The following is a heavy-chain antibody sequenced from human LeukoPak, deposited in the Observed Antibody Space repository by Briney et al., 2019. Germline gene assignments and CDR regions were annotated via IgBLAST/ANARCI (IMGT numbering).Heavy chain of an antibody. D-gene: IGHD3-22*01. V-gene: IGHV3-7*04. CDR2: TKQDETEK. J-gene: IGHJ4*02. Sequence: GGSLRLSCAASGFTFTNYWMSWVRQAPGKGLEWVANTKQDETEKHYADSVKGRSTISRDNAQNSLYLQMNSLRAEDTAVYFCARNRQWLLADYWGQGTVVTVSS. CDR3: ARNRQWLLADY. CDR1: GFTFTNYW.